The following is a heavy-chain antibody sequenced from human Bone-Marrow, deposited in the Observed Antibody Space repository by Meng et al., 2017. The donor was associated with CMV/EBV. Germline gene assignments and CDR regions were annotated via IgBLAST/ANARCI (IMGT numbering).Heavy chain of an antibody. CDR1: GFTFSSYE. D-gene: IGHD3-22*01. CDR2: IKQDGSEK. Sequence: GESLKISCAASGFTFSSYEMNWVRQAPGKGLEWVANIKQDGSEKYYVDSVKGRFTISRDNAKNSLYLQMNSLRAEDTAVYYCARDRTYYYDSSGYFDYGMDVWGQGTTVTVSS. CDR3: ARDRTYYYDSSGYFDYGMDV. V-gene: IGHV3-7*01. J-gene: IGHJ6*02.